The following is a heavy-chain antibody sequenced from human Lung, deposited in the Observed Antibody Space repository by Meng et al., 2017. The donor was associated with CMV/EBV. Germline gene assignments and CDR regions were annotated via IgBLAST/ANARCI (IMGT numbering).Heavy chain of an antibody. Sequence: GGAXMISRAAPGFTFDDYTMHLVRQAPGEGLEWVSLISWDGGTTYYADSMKGRFSISRDNSKNSLYLQLNSLRAEDTAFYYCAKDISFHGMAIPDNWGQGSLVTVSS. CDR1: GFTFDDYT. CDR3: AKDISFHGMAIPDN. V-gene: IGHV3-43*01. CDR2: ISWDGGTT. J-gene: IGHJ4*02. D-gene: IGHD5-24*01.